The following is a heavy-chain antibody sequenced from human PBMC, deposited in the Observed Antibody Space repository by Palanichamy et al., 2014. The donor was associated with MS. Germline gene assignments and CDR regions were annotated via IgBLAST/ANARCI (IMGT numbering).Heavy chain of an antibody. D-gene: IGHD5-24*01. Sequence: EVQLLESGGGLVLPGGSLRLSCAASGVIFGSYAMSWVRQAPGKGLEWVSGISGSGSGTYYADSVKGRFTISRDNSKSMLYLQMNSLRAEDTALYYCAEDQIGYNRPFDCWGQGTLVTVSS. CDR3: AEDQIGYNRPFDC. V-gene: IGHV3-23*01. CDR1: GVIFGSYA. CDR2: ISGSGSGT. J-gene: IGHJ4*02.